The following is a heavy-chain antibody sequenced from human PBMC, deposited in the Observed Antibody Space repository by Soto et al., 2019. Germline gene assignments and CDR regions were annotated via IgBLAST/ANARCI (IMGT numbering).Heavy chain of an antibody. V-gene: IGHV3-30-3*01. D-gene: IGHD3-16*01. Sequence: QVQLVESGGGVVQPGRSLRLSCAASGFTFSSYAMHWVRQAPGKGLEWVAVISYDGSNKYYADSVKGRFTISRDNSKNTLDLQMNSLRAEDTAVYYCARVGGEYYYYGMDVWGQGTTVTVSS. CDR1: GFTFSSYA. CDR2: ISYDGSNK. CDR3: ARVGGEYYYYGMDV. J-gene: IGHJ6*02.